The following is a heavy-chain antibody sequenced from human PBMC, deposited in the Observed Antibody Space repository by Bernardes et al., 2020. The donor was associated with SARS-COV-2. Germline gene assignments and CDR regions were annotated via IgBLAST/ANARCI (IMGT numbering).Heavy chain of an antibody. CDR3: ARDRYDSSGYSYGMDV. V-gene: IGHV3-30-3*01. J-gene: IGHJ6*02. Sequence: LRLSCSASGVTFSIYAMHCFRPAPVKGLEWVAVISYDGSNKYYADSVKGRFTISRDNSKNTLYLQMNSLRAEDTAVYYCARDRYDSSGYSYGMDVWGQGTTVTVSS. D-gene: IGHD3-22*01. CDR2: ISYDGSNK. CDR1: GVTFSIYA.